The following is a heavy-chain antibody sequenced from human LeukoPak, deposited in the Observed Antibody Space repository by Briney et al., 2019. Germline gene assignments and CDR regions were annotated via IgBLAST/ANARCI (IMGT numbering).Heavy chain of an antibody. CDR1: GITVSSNF. V-gene: IGHV3-53*01. CDR3: ANRYS. CDR2: TYSGGST. Sequence: GGSLRLSCAASGITVSSNFMRWVRQAPGKGLEWLSITYSGGSTYYADSVKGRFTISRDNSKNTVYLQMNSLKAEDTAVYYCANRYSWGQGSLVTVSS. D-gene: IGHD5-18*01. J-gene: IGHJ4*02.